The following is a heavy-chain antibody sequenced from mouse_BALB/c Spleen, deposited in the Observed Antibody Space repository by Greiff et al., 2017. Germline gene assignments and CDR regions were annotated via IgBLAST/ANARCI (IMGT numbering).Heavy chain of an antibody. CDR2: IDPENGDT. D-gene: IGHD1-1*01. Sequence: EVQLQQSGAELVRSGASVKLSCTASGFNIKDYYMHWVKQRPEQGLEWIGWIDPENGDTEYAPKFQGKATMTADTSSNTAYLQLSSLTSEDTAVYYCIRYDRYNVDCAMDYWGQGTSVTVSS. CDR3: IRYDRYNVDCAMDY. J-gene: IGHJ4*01. CDR1: GFNIKDYY. V-gene: IGHV14-4*02.